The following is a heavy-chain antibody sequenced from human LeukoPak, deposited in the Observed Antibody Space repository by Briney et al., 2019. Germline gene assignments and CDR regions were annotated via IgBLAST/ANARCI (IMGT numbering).Heavy chain of an antibody. Sequence: PSETLSLTCAVYGGSFSGYYWSWIRQPPGKGLEWIGEINHSGSTNYNPSLKSRVTISVDTSKNQFSLKLSSVTAADTAVYYCARRYSSSWYVGSGFAPGGKETLVTASS. J-gene: IGHJ5*02. D-gene: IGHD6-13*01. V-gene: IGHV4-34*01. CDR1: GGSFSGYY. CDR2: INHSGST. CDR3: ARRYSSSWYVGSGFAP.